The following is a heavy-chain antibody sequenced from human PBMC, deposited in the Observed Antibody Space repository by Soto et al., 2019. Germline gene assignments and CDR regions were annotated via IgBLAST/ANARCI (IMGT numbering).Heavy chain of an antibody. D-gene: IGHD6-19*01. CDR3: ARHTTYSSGWYD. J-gene: IGHJ4*02. CDR1: GGSISSYY. Sequence: QVQLQESGPGLVKPSETLSLTCTVSGGSISSYYWSWIRQPPGKGLEWIGYIYYSGSTNYNPSLKSRVTISVDTSKNQFSLKLSSVTAADTAVYYCARHTTYSSGWYDWGQGTLFTVSS. CDR2: IYYSGST. V-gene: IGHV4-59*08.